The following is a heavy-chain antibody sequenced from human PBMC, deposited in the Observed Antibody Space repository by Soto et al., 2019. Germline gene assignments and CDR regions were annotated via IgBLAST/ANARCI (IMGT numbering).Heavy chain of an antibody. CDR1: GGTFSSYA. J-gene: IGHJ6*02. D-gene: IGHD6-6*01. V-gene: IGHV1-69*13. CDR3: ARGRYSSSYYYYYGMDV. CDR2: IIPIFGTA. Sequence: SVKVSCKASGGTFSSYAISWVRQAPGQGLEWMGGIIPIFGTANYAQKFQGRVTITADESTSTAYMELSSLRSEDTAVYYCARGRYSSSYYYYYGMDVWGQGTTVTVSS.